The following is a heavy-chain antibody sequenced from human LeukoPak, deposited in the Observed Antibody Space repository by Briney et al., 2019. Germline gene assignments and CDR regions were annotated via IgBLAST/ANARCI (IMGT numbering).Heavy chain of an antibody. CDR1: DDSISDYY. J-gene: IGHJ4*02. CDR2: FYNSGRS. Sequence: SETLSLTCTVSDDSISDYYRGWIRQPPGKGLEWIGYFYNSGRSTYNPSLKSRVTISADTSKNHFSLKLNSVTTADTAVYYCTRGAGWLIDYWGQGTLVTVSS. V-gene: IGHV4-59*01. D-gene: IGHD3-16*01. CDR3: TRGAGWLIDY.